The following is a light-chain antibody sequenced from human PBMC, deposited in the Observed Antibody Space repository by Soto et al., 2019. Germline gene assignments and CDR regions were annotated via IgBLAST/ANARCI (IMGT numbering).Light chain of an antibody. CDR3: QSYDSSLSGVV. V-gene: IGLV1-40*01. CDR1: SSNIGAGYD. J-gene: IGLJ2*01. CDR2: GNS. Sequence: VLTQPPSVSGAPGKRVTISCTGSSSNIGAGYDVHWYQQLPGTAPKLLIYGNSNRPSGVPDRFSGSKSGTSASLAITGLQAEYEADYYGQSYDSSLSGVVFGGGTKLTVL.